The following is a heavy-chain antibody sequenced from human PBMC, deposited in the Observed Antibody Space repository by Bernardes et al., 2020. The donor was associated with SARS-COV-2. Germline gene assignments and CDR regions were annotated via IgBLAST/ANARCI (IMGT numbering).Heavy chain of an antibody. CDR2: INCDGRTT. J-gene: IGHJ4*02. D-gene: IGHD5-18*01. CDR3: VRGPSDGHGRFEY. CDR1: GFTFSSYC. V-gene: IGHV3-74*01. Sequence: GGSLRLSCAASGFTFSSYCMHWVSQAPGKGLVWVSRINCDGRTTTYAESVKGRFTVSRDNAKNTLYLQMNSLRVDDMAVYYCVRGPSDGHGRFEYWGQGTLATVSS.